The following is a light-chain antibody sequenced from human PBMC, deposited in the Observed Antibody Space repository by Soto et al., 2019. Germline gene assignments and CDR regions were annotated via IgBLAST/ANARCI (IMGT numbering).Light chain of an antibody. CDR1: QSISSW. Sequence: DIQMTQSPSTLSASVGDRVTITCRASQSISSWLAWYQQKPGKAPKLLIYDASSLESGVPSSFSGSGSGTEFTLTISSLQPDDFATYCCQQYNSYTYTYGQGTKLEIK. CDR2: DAS. J-gene: IGKJ2*01. CDR3: QQYNSYTYT. V-gene: IGKV1-5*01.